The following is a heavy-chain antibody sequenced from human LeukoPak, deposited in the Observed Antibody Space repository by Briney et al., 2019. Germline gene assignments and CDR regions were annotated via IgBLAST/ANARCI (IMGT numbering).Heavy chain of an antibody. Sequence: TSETLSLTCTVSGGSISSGSYYWSWIRQPAGKGLEWIGRIYTSGSTNYNPSLKSRVTMSVDTSKNQFSLKLSSVTAADTAVYYCAGSGYSSGWSLSYAFDIWGQGTMVTVSS. CDR2: IYTSGST. D-gene: IGHD6-19*01. J-gene: IGHJ3*02. CDR3: AGSGYSSGWSLSYAFDI. CDR1: GGSISSGSYY. V-gene: IGHV4-61*02.